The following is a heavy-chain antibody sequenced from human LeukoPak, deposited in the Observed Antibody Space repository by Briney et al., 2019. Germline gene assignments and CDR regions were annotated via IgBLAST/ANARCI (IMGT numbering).Heavy chain of an antibody. CDR2: ISSSSSTI. V-gene: IGHV3-48*01. J-gene: IGHJ4*02. Sequence: GGSLRLSCAASGFTFSSYSMNWVRQAPGKGLEWVSYISSSSSTIYYADSVKGRFTISRDNAKNSLYLQMNSLRAEDTAVYYCARVPPWGSPYYFDYWGQGTLVTVSS. D-gene: IGHD3-16*01. CDR3: ARVPPWGSPYYFDY. CDR1: GFTFSSYS.